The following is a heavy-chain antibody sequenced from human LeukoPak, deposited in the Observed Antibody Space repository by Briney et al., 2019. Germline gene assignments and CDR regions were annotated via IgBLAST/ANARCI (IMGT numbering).Heavy chain of an antibody. CDR3: ARENYDILTGYRTADY. CDR1: GFTVSSNY. Sequence: GGSLRLSCAASGFTVSSNYMSWVRQAPGKGLEWVSVIYSGGSTYYADSVKGRFTISRDNSKNTLYLQMNSLRAEDTAVYYCARENYDILTGYRTADYWGQGTLVTVSS. J-gene: IGHJ4*02. D-gene: IGHD3-9*01. V-gene: IGHV3-53*01. CDR2: IYSGGST.